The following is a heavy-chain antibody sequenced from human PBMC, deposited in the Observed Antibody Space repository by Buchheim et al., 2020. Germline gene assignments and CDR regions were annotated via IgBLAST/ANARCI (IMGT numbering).Heavy chain of an antibody. V-gene: IGHV4-59*01. D-gene: IGHD2-21*01. CDR2: TYYSGST. CDR1: GGSISGYY. Sequence: QVQLQESGPGLVKPSETLSLTCTVSGGSISGYYWSWIRQSPGKGLEWIGHTYYSGSTNYNPSLKSRVTILVDTSKNQFSLKVRAMTAADTAVYYCARDRSDHNVVDYGMDVWGQGTT. CDR3: ARDRSDHNVVDYGMDV. J-gene: IGHJ6*02.